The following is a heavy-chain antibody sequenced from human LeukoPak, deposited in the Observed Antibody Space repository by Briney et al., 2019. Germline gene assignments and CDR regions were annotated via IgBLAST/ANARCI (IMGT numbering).Heavy chain of an antibody. D-gene: IGHD4-17*01. CDR3: AKELAVTTSLSYYGMDV. Sequence: GGSLRLSCPASGFTFSDYAMSWVRQAPGKGLEWVSAISGSGGSTYYADSVKGRFTISRDNSKNTLYLQMNSLRAEDTAVYYCAKELAVTTSLSYYGMDVWGQGTTVTVSS. CDR1: GFTFSDYA. J-gene: IGHJ6*02. V-gene: IGHV3-23*01. CDR2: ISGSGGST.